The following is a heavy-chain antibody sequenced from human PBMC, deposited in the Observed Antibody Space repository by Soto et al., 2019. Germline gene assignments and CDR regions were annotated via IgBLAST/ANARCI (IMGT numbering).Heavy chain of an antibody. Sequence: GGSLRLSCAASGFTFNRYNMNWVRQAPGKGLEWASYVSSRSTYIKYADSVKGRFTISRDNTKNALYLQMNSLRGEDTAVYYCARDYLGAAGTGSLGPWGQGTLVTVSS. CDR3: ARDYLGAAGTGSLGP. V-gene: IGHV3-21*01. CDR2: VSSRSTYI. J-gene: IGHJ5*02. D-gene: IGHD6-13*01. CDR1: GFTFNRYN.